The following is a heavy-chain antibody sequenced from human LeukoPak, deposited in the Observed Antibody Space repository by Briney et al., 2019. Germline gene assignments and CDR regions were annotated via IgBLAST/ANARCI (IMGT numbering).Heavy chain of an antibody. J-gene: IGHJ3*02. V-gene: IGHV3-9*01. D-gene: IGHD3-3*01. CDR2: IKWNSGDI. CDR1: GFTFNDYA. Sequence: GGSLRLSCAASGFTFNDYAMHWVRQVPGKGLEWVSGIKWNSGDIGYADSVKGRFTISRDNAKNSLYLQMNSLRAEDTALYYCVKGGFLEWLTPPYDAFDIWGQGTMVTVSS. CDR3: VKGGFLEWLTPPYDAFDI.